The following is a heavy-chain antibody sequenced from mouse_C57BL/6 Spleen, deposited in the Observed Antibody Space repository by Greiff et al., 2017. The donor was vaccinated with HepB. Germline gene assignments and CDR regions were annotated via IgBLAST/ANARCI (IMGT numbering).Heavy chain of an antibody. CDR3: ARHPLLY. CDR1: GFTFSDYG. CDR2: ISSGSSTI. D-gene: IGHD2-12*01. V-gene: IGHV5-17*01. J-gene: IGHJ3*01. Sequence: DVHLVESGGGLVKPGGSLKLSCAASGFTFSDYGMHWVRQAPEKGLEWVAYISSGSSTIYYADTVKGRFTISRDNAKNNLFLQMTSLRSEDTAMYYCARHPLLYWGQGTLVTVSA.